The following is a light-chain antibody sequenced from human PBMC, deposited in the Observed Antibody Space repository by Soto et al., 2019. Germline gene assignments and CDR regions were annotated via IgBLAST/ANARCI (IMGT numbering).Light chain of an antibody. Sequence: DLQMPQSPSSVSASVGDRVTITCRASQGISTWFAWYQQKPGKAPQLLIYAASSLQSGVPSRFRGSGSGTDFTLAIRSLRPEVFATCLCHPLNSFPPTFAQGTGLEIK. CDR3: HPLNSFPPT. V-gene: IGKV1D-12*01. CDR2: AAS. CDR1: QGISTW. J-gene: IGKJ5*01.